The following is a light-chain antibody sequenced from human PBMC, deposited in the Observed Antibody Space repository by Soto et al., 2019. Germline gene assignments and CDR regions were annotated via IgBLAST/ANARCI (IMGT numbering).Light chain of an antibody. V-gene: IGKV1-5*01. Sequence: DIQITQSPSTLSASLGYRVTITCRASQSISGWLAWYQQKPGRAPKLLIYDASTLESGVPSRFSGSGSETEFTLTISRLQPDDFATYFCHSRAFGQGTRLEIK. J-gene: IGKJ5*01. CDR3: HSRA. CDR2: DAS. CDR1: QSISGW.